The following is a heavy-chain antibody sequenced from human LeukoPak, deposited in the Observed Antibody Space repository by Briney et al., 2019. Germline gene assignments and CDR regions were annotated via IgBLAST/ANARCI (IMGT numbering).Heavy chain of an antibody. J-gene: IGHJ4*02. V-gene: IGHV3-23*01. D-gene: IGHD3-3*01. CDR3: AKDLQDYDFWSGYYHTYFDY. Sequence: GGSLRLSCAASGFTFSSYAMSWVRQAPGKGLEWVSAISGSGGSTYYADSVKGRFTTSRDNSKNTLYLQMNSLRAEDTAVYYCAKDLQDYDFWSGYYHTYFDYWGQGTLVTVSS. CDR1: GFTFSSYA. CDR2: ISGSGGST.